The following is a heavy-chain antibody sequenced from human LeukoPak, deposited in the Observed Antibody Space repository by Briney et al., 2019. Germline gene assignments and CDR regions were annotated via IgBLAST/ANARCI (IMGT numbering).Heavy chain of an antibody. CDR2: IKQEGSEQ. D-gene: IGHD4-17*01. Sequence: GGSLRLSCAASGFTFSNARMSWVRQAPGKGLEWVDNIKQEGSEQYYVDSVKGRFTISRDNAKNSLYLQMNSLRAEDTAVYYCARVTTVTNNCFDPWGQGTLVTVSS. CDR3: ARVTTVTNNCFDP. V-gene: IGHV3-7*01. CDR1: GFTFSNAR. J-gene: IGHJ5*02.